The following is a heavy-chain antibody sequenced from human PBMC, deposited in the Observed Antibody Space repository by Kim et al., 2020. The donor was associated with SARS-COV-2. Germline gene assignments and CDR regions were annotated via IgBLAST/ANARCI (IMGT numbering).Heavy chain of an antibody. CDR3: ARGWNYYDSSGPHLDY. Sequence: SETLSLTCTVSGGSISSYYWSWIRQPPGKGLEWIGYIYYSGSTNYNPSLKSRVTISVDTSKNQFSLKLSSVTAADTAVYYCARGWNYYDSSGPHLDYWGQGTLVTVSS. V-gene: IGHV4-59*13. J-gene: IGHJ4*02. CDR2: IYYSGST. D-gene: IGHD3-22*01. CDR1: GGSISSYY.